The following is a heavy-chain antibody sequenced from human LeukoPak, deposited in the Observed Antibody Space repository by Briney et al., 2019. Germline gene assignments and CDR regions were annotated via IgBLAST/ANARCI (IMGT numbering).Heavy chain of an antibody. CDR1: GYTFTSYY. CDR2: INPSGGST. J-gene: IGHJ3*02. D-gene: IGHD2-21*01. Sequence: VASVKVSCKASGYTFTSYYMHWVRQAPGQGLEWMGIINPSGGSTSYAQKFQGRVTMTRDTSTSTVYMELSSLRPEDTAVYYCAREIAGGAFDIWGQGTMVTVSS. V-gene: IGHV1-46*01. CDR3: AREIAGGAFDI.